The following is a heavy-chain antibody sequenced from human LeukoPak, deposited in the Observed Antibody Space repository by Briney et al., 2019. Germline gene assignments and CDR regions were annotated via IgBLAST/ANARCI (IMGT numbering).Heavy chain of an antibody. CDR1: GGSISSSNFY. CDR3: ARGTYYDFWSGYYTFDY. V-gene: IGHV4-39*07. D-gene: IGHD3-3*01. CDR2: IYYSGST. Sequence: SETLSLTCTVSGGSISSSNFYWGRIRQPPGKGLEWIGSIYYSGSTYYNPSLKSRVTISVDTSKNQFSLKLSSVTAADTAVYYCARGTYYDFWSGYYTFDYWGQGTLVTVSS. J-gene: IGHJ4*02.